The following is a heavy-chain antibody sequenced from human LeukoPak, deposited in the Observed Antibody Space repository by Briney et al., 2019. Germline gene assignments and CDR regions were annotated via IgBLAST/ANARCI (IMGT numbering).Heavy chain of an antibody. J-gene: IGHJ4*02. CDR3: AKDTGEYTYYFDY. CDR2: ISGSGGST. D-gene: IGHD1-1*01. CDR1: GFTFSSYA. Sequence: GGSLRLSCAASGFTFSSYAMSWVRQAPGKGLEWVSAISGSGGSTYYADSVKGRFTISRDNSKNTLYLQMNSLRAEDTAVHYCAKDTGEYTYYFDYWGQGTLVTVSS. V-gene: IGHV3-23*01.